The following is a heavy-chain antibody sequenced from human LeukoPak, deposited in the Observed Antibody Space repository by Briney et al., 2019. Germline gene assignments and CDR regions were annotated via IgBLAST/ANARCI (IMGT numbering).Heavy chain of an antibody. CDR3: ARDGKYDYYYYYMDV. V-gene: IGHV3-21*01. CDR1: GFTFSSYS. D-gene: IGHD4-23*01. Sequence: GGSLRLSCAASGFTFSSYSMNWVRQAPGKGLEWVSSISSSSSYIYYADSVKGRFTISRDNAKNSLYLQMNSLRAEDTAVYYCARDGKYDYYYYYMDVWGKGTTVTVSS. CDR2: ISSSSSYI. J-gene: IGHJ6*03.